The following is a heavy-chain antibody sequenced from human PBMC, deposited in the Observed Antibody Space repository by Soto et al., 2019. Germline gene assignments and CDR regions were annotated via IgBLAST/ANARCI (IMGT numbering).Heavy chain of an antibody. V-gene: IGHV1-69*02. D-gene: IGHD2-2*01. CDR1: GGTFSSYT. Sequence: SVKVSCKASGGTFSSYTISWVRQAPGQGLEWMGRIIPILGIANYAQKFQGRVTITADKSTSTAYMELSSLRSEDTAVYYCARHCSSTSCFNTVGYWGQGTLVTVSS. CDR2: IIPILGIA. CDR3: ARHCSSTSCFNTVGY. J-gene: IGHJ4*02.